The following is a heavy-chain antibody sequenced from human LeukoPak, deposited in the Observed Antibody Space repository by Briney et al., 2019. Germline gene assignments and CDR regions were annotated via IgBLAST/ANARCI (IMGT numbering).Heavy chain of an antibody. CDR1: GGSISSYY. Sequence: SETLSLTCTVSGGSISSYYWSWIRQPPGKGLEWIGYIYYSGSTNYNPSLKRGVTISVDTSKNQFSLKLSSVTAADTAVYYCARGSSRDFWSGYLDYYYYYYMDVWGKGTTVTVSS. CDR3: ARGSSRDFWSGYLDYYYYYYMDV. D-gene: IGHD3-3*01. J-gene: IGHJ6*03. CDR2: IYYSGST. V-gene: IGHV4-59*01.